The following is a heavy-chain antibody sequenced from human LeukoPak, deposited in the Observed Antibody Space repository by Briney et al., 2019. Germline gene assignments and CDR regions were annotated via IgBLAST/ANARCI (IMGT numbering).Heavy chain of an antibody. CDR3: AGSLYYYGSGSYYDY. D-gene: IGHD3-10*01. V-gene: IGHV1-18*01. Sequence: ASVKVSCKASGYTFTSYGISWVRQAPGQGLEWMGWISAYNGNTNYAQKLQGRVTMTTDTSTSTAYMELRSLRSDDTAVYYCAGSLYYYGSGSYYDYWGQGTLVTVSS. J-gene: IGHJ4*02. CDR2: ISAYNGNT. CDR1: GYTFTSYG.